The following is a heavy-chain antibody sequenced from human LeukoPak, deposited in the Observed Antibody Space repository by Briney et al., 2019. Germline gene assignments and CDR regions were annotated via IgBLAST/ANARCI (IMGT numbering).Heavy chain of an antibody. Sequence: SETLSLTCTVSGGSISSYYWSWIRQPPAKGQELVRYFYYSGNTNYNPSLKSRVTISVDTSKNQFSLKLSSVTAADTAVYYCARAQVLPDGYSGYEVEGYYFDYWGQGTLGTVSS. V-gene: IGHV4-59*01. D-gene: IGHD5-12*01. CDR2: FYYSGNT. CDR1: GGSISSYY. CDR3: ARAQVLPDGYSGYEVEGYYFDY. J-gene: IGHJ4*02.